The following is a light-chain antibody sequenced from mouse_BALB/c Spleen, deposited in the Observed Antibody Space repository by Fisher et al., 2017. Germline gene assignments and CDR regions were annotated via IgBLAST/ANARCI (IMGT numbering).Light chain of an antibody. CDR1: QSISNN. J-gene: IGKJ5*01. CDR3: QNGHSFPLT. Sequence: DIVITQSTATLSVTPGDRVSLSCRASQSISNNLHWYQQKSHESPRLLIKYASQSISGIPSRFSGSGSGSDFTLSINSVEPEDVGVYYCQNGHSFPLTFGAGTKLELK. CDR2: YAS. V-gene: IGKV5-39*01.